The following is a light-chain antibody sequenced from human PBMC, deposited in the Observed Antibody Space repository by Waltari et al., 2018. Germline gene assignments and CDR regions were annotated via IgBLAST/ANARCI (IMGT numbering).Light chain of an antibody. Sequence: DIQMTQSPSSLSASVGDRVTITCRASQGINNNLNWYQQKPGKAPKRLIYGTSSLQSGVPSRFSGIGSGTEFTLTISSLQPEDFATYYCLQYNSVPFTFGPGTKLDIK. CDR1: QGINNN. V-gene: IGKV1-17*01. CDR3: LQYNSVPFT. J-gene: IGKJ3*01. CDR2: GTS.